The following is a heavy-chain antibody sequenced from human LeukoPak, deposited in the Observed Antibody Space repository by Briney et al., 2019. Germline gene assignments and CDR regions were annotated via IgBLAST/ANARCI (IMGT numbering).Heavy chain of an antibody. V-gene: IGHV3-13*01. D-gene: IGHD3-22*01. CDR1: GFTFSSYD. CDR2: IGTAGDT. CDR3: ARGGGYYDSSGILDY. Sequence: GGSLRLSCAASGFTFSSYDMHWVRQATGKGLEWVSVIGTAGDTDYLDSVKGRFTISRENVKNSLYLQMNNLRAGDTAVYYWARGGGYYDSSGILDYWGQGTLVTVSS. J-gene: IGHJ4*02.